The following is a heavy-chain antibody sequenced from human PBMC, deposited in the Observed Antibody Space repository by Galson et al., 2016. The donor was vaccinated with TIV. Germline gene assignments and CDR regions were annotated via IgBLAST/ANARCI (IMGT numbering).Heavy chain of an antibody. CDR1: GYTFTHHA. CDR2: INAGNGYT. J-gene: IGHJ4*02. CDR3: ARPPYCGGDCYKYDY. Sequence: SVKVSCKASGYTFTHHALHWVRQAPGQSLEWMGRINAGNGYTKYSQMFQGRVTITRDTSASTAYMELSSLSSEDTAVYYCARPPYCGGDCYKYDYWGQGTLVTVSS. V-gene: IGHV1-3*01. D-gene: IGHD2-21*01.